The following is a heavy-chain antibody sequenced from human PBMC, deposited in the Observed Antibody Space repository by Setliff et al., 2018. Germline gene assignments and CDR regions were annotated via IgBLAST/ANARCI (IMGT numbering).Heavy chain of an antibody. J-gene: IGHJ3*01. D-gene: IGHD2-2*01. Sequence: GESLKISCKASGCIFTNYWIGWVRQMPGKGLEWMGVIYPGDSDTRYGPSFQGQVTISADKSINTAYLRWSSLKASDTAIYYCTRHEDRNKCTSSSCYRENDAFDVWGQGAMVTVSS. CDR2: IYPGDSDT. V-gene: IGHV5-51*01. CDR1: GCIFTNYW. CDR3: TRHEDRNKCTSSSCYRENDAFDV.